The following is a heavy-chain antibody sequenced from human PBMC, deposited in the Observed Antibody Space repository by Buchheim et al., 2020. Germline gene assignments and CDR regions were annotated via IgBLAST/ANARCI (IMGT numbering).Heavy chain of an antibody. CDR3: ARVLTHLEDIVVVPAAIPYYYYGMDV. Sequence: VQLVESGGGLVQPGRSLRLSCAASGFTFSSYGMHWVRQAPGKGLEWVAVIWYDGSNKYYADSVKGRFTISRDNSKNTLYLQMNSLRAEDTAVYYCARVLTHLEDIVVVPAAIPYYYYGMDVWGQGTT. J-gene: IGHJ6*02. D-gene: IGHD2-2*02. V-gene: IGHV3-33*01. CDR1: GFTFSSYG. CDR2: IWYDGSNK.